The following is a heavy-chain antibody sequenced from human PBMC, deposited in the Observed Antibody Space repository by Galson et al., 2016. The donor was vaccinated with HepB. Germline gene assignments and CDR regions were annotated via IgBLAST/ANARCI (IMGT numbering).Heavy chain of an antibody. D-gene: IGHD3-3*01. CDR2: ISWNSGNI. CDR3: AKPIRFLGGFFDL. J-gene: IGHJ3*01. V-gene: IGHV3-9*01. Sequence: SLRLSCAASGFTVSNNYMSWVRQAPGKGLEWVSGISWNSGNIDYGDSVKGRFTISRDNAKNSLFLQMNSLRPEDTALYYCAKPIRFLGGFFDLWGQGTMVTVSS. CDR1: GFTVSNNY.